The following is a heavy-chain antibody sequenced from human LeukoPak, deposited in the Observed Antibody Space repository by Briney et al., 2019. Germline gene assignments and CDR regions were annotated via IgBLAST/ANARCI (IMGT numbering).Heavy chain of an antibody. Sequence: GGSLRLSCAASGFTFSSYAMSWVRQAPGNGLEWVSAISGSGGSTYYADSVKGRFTISRDNSKNTLYLQMNSLRAADTAVYYCAKEIAIFGVVIDFDYWGQGTLVTVSS. D-gene: IGHD3-3*01. CDR3: AKEIAIFGVVIDFDY. J-gene: IGHJ4*02. V-gene: IGHV3-23*01. CDR2: ISGSGGST. CDR1: GFTFSSYA.